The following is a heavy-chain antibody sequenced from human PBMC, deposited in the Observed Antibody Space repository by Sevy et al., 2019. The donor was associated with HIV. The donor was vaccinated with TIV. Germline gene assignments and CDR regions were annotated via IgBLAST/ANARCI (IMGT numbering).Heavy chain of an antibody. CDR3: ARDPASYYGLRCLEWTTAGMDV. CDR1: GFTFSSYW. Sequence: GGSLRLSCAASGFTFSSYWMHWVRQAPGKGLVWVSRINSDGSSTSYADYVKGRFTISRYNAKNTLYLQMNSLRAEDRAVYYCARDPASYYGLRCLEWTTAGMDVWGQGTTVTVSS. V-gene: IGHV3-74*01. J-gene: IGHJ6*02. CDR2: INSDGSST. D-gene: IGHD3-3*01.